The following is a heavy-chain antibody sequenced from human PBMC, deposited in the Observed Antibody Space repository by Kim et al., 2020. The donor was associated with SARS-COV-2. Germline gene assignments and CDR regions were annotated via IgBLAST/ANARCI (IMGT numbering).Heavy chain of an antibody. CDR3: ARGWRVVVVITANYYGMDV. CDR1: GGSISSSSSY. D-gene: IGHD3-22*01. J-gene: IGHJ6*02. Sequence: SETLSLTCTVSGGSISSSSSYWGWIRQPPGKGLEWIGCIYYSGSTYYNPSLKSRVTISVDTSKNQFSLKLRSVTAADTAVYYCARGWRVVVVITANYYGMDVWGQGTTVTVSS. V-gene: IGHV4-39*01. CDR2: IYYSGST.